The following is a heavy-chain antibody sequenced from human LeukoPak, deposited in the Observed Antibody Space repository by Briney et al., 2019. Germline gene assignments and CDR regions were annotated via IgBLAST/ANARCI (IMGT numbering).Heavy chain of an antibody. Sequence: PGGSLRLSRAASGFAFSSYWMHWVRQAPGKGLVWVSRINSDGSSTSYADSVKGRFTISRDNAKNTLYLQMNSLRAEDTAVYYCARACEPGMAVAAGYYYDGMDVWGQGTTVTVSS. CDR3: ARACEPGMAVAAGYYYDGMDV. CDR1: GFAFSSYW. CDR2: INSDGSST. J-gene: IGHJ6*02. V-gene: IGHV3-74*01. D-gene: IGHD6-19*01.